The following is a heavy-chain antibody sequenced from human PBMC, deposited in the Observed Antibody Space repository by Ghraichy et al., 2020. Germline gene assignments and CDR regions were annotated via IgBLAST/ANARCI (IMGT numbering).Heavy chain of an antibody. CDR2: ISSNGGST. J-gene: IGHJ3*02. V-gene: IGHV3-64D*06. CDR1: GFTVSSYA. D-gene: IGHD5-12*01. CDR3: VNSGYEGGGFDAFDI. Sequence: GGSLRLSCSASGFTVSSYAMHWVRQAPGKGLEYVSAISSNGGSTYYADSVKGRFTISRDNSKNTLYLQMSSLRAEDTAVYYCVNSGYEGGGFDAFDIWGQGTMVTVTS.